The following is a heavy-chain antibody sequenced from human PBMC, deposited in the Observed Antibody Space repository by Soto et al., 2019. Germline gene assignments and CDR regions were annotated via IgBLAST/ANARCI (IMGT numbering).Heavy chain of an antibody. D-gene: IGHD6-13*01. CDR3: ARVVLAAASTRYYYYMDV. V-gene: IGHV1-8*01. CDR2: MNPNSGNT. Sequence: ASVKVSCKASGYTFTSYDINWVRQATGQGLEWMGWMNPNSGNTGYAQKFQGRVTMTRNTSISTAYMELSSLRSEDTAVYYCARVVLAAASTRYYYYMDVWGKGTTVTVSS. J-gene: IGHJ6*03. CDR1: GYTFTSYD.